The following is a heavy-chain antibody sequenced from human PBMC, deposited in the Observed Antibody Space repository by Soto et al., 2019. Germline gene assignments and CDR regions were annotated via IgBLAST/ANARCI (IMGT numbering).Heavy chain of an antibody. CDR2: ISGSGGST. J-gene: IGHJ1*01. CDR1: GFTFSSYA. D-gene: IGHD2-15*01. V-gene: IGHV3-23*01. CDR3: AKAYSCRARSPYSLAPSAEYFQN. Sequence: GGSLRLSCAASGFTFSSYAMSWVRQAPGKGLEWVSAISGSGGSTYHADSVKGRFTISRDNSKNTLYLQMNSLRAEDTAVYYCAKAYSCRARSPYSLAPSAEYFQNWGQGTLVTVSS.